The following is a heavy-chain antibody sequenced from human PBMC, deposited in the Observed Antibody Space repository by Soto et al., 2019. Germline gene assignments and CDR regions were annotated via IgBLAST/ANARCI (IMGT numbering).Heavy chain of an antibody. CDR3: ARAHVDIAMVTFYYYYGMDV. Sequence: ASVKDSCKASGYTFTGYYMHWVRQAPGQGLAWMGWINPNSGGTNYAQKFQGRVTMTRDTSISTAYMELSRLRSDDTAVYYCARAHVDIAMVTFYYYYGMDVWGQGTTVTVSS. J-gene: IGHJ6*02. V-gene: IGHV1-2*02. CDR2: INPNSGGT. CDR1: GYTFTGYY. D-gene: IGHD5-18*01.